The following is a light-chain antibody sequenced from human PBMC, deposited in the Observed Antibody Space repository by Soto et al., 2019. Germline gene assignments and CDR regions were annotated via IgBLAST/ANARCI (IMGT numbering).Light chain of an antibody. V-gene: IGLV2-14*03. CDR3: SSYAASSTL. CDR2: DVS. J-gene: IGLJ2*01. Sequence: QSVLTQPASLSGSPGQSITISCTGTSTDIGSYNYVSWYQQHPGKAPKLMIFDVSYRPSGISDRFSGSKSGNTASLTISGLQPEDEADYYCSSYAASSTLFGGGTKVTVL. CDR1: STDIGSYNY.